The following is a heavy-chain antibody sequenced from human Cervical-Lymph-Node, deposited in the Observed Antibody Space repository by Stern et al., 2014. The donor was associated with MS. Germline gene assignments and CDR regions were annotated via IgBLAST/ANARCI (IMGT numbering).Heavy chain of an antibody. CDR3: AKVLGRTSDFFDN. CDR1: GYRFTDYF. V-gene: IGHV1-46*01. Sequence: VQLGESGAEVKKPGASVKVSCRTSGYRFTDYFIHWVRQAPGQGLEWVGIIDARDGTRSFAPKFQGRVTMTRDTSASTVFMDLGSLRSEDTAVYYCAKVLGRTSDFFDNWGQGTLVTVSS. J-gene: IGHJ4*02. D-gene: IGHD1-26*01. CDR2: IDARDGTR.